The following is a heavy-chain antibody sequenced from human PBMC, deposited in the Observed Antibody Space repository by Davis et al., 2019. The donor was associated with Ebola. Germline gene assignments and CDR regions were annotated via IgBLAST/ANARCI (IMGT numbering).Heavy chain of an antibody. CDR1: GYRFSSYW. D-gene: IGHD2/OR15-2a*01. CDR3: ARPKYSTSLDDAFDV. J-gene: IGHJ3*01. V-gene: IGHV5-51*01. Sequence: GGSLRLSCKGSGYRFSSYWIGWVRQMPGKGLEWMGIIWPRINSPGGSDTRYSPSFQGQVTISVDKSISTAYLQWNSLKASDTAMYYCARPKYSTSLDDAFDVWGQGTMVTVSS. CDR2: IWPRINSPGGSDT.